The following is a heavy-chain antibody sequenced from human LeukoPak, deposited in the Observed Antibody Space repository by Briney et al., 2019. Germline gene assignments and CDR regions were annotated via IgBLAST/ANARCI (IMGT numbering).Heavy chain of an antibody. D-gene: IGHD3-3*01. CDR2: IYYSGST. CDR1: GDSILSTSYY. V-gene: IGHV4-61*05. J-gene: IGHJ4*02. CDR3: ARTYYDFWSGYYIDY. Sequence: SETLSLTCTVSGDSILSTSYYWSWIRQPPGKGLEWIGYIYYSGSTNYNPSLKSRVTISVDTSKNQFSLKLSSVTAADTAVYYCARTYYDFWSGYYIDYWGQGTLVTVSS.